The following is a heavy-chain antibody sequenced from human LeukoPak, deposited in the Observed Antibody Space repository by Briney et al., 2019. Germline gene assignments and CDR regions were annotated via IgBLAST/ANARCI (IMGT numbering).Heavy chain of an antibody. J-gene: IGHJ5*02. CDR1: GYTFTSYY. CDR2: INPSGGST. CDR3: ARVGIAARRHNWFDP. V-gene: IGHV1-46*01. D-gene: IGHD6-6*01. Sequence: ASVKVSCKASGYTFTSYYMHWVRQAPGQGLEWMGIINPSGGSTSYAQKFQGRVTMTRDTSTGTVYMELSSLRSEDTAVYYCARVGIAARRHNWFDPWGQGTLVTVSS.